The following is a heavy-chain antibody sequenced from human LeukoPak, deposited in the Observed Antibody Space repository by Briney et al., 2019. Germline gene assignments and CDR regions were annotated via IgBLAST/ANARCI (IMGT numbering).Heavy chain of an antibody. J-gene: IGHJ4*02. Sequence: SETLSLTCTVSSGSISSSSCYWGWIRQPPGKGLQWIGTIYYNGATQYNPSLKSRVTISVDTYKNQFSLKLTSVTAADTAVYYCAREDRVGATTGSDHWGQGTLVTVSS. CDR2: IYYNGAT. CDR3: AREDRVGATTGSDH. CDR1: SGSISSSSCY. V-gene: IGHV4-39*01. D-gene: IGHD1-26*01.